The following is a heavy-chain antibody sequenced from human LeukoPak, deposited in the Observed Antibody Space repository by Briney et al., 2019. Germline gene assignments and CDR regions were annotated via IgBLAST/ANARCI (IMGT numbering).Heavy chain of an antibody. CDR3: ARHGRHPQYSDRRGYYFDY. J-gene: IGHJ4*02. CDR1: GFTISSYW. V-gene: IGHV4-4*01. CDR2: IYHSGST. Sequence: PGGSLRLSCAASGFTISSYWMSWVRQAPGKGLEWIGEIYHSGSTNYNPSLKSRVTISVDKSKNQFSLQLNSVTAADTAVYFCARHGRHPQYSDRRGYYFDYWGQGTLVSVSS. D-gene: IGHD5-12*01.